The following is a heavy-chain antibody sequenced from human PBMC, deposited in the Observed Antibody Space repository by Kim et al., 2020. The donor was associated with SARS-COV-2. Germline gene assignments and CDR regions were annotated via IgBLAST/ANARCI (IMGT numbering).Heavy chain of an antibody. CDR3: ARGRDYYYGMDV. J-gene: IGHJ6*02. CDR2: IIPIFGTA. V-gene: IGHV1-69*13. CDR1: GGTFSSYA. Sequence: AVKVSCKASGGTFSSYAISWVRQAPGQGLEWMGGIIPIFGTANYAQKFQGRVTITADESTSTAYMELSSLRSEDTAVYYCARGRDYYYGMDVWGQGTTVTVSS.